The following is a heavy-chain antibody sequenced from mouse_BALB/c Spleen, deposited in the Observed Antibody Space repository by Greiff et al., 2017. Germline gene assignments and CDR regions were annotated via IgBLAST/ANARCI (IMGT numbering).Heavy chain of an antibody. J-gene: IGHJ3*01. CDR3: ARGGNSAWFAY. D-gene: IGHD2-1*01. CDR2: IYPGDGDT. CDR1: GYAFSSSW. V-gene: IGHV1-82*01. Sequence: QVQLKESGPELVKPGASVKISCKASGYAFSSSWMNWVKQRPGQGLEWIGRIYPGDGDTNYNGKFKGKATLTADKSSSTAYMQLSSLTSVDSAVYFCARGGNSAWFAYWGQGTLVTVSA.